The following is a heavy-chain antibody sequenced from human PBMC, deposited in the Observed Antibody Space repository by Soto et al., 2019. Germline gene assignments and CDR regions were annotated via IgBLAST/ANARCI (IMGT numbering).Heavy chain of an antibody. CDR3: ARDPGIPGRYWYFDL. J-gene: IGHJ2*01. V-gene: IGHV1-2*04. Sequence: QVLLVQSGAEVKRPGASVKVSCRASGYRFSDYYIHWVRQAPGQGLEWMGWVNPKRGDAVYAQKFQGWVTMTRETATTTAYMEVSRLTSDDTAVYYCARDPGIPGRYWYFDLWGRGTLVTVSS. CDR1: GYRFSDYY. CDR2: VNPKRGDA.